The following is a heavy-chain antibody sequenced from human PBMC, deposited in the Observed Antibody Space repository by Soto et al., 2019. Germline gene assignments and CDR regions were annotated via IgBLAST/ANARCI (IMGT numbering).Heavy chain of an antibody. CDR1: GDSLTNNHW. CDR2: IWHTGRP. CDR3: VRDSSTACSSINCYMH. Sequence: SETLSLTCDVSGDSLTNNHWWSWVRQAPGKGLEWIGAIWHTGRPNYNPSLKSRVAISIDKSKNQFSLKLSSVSAADTAVYYCVRDSSTACSSINCYMHWGQGTLVTVSS. J-gene: IGHJ4*02. D-gene: IGHD2-15*01. V-gene: IGHV4-4*02.